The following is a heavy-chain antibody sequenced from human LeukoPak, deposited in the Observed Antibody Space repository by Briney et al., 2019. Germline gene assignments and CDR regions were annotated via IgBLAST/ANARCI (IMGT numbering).Heavy chain of an antibody. CDR2: ISGGGDRT. J-gene: IGHJ4*02. Sequence: GGSLRLSCAASGFSFSSYAMSWVRQAPGKGLEWVSAISGGGDRTFYLESVKGRFTVSRDNSKNTLYLQMNSLRAEDTALYYCAKEGAMVGPTSFDSWGQGTLVTVSS. CDR1: GFSFSSYA. V-gene: IGHV3-23*01. D-gene: IGHD1-26*01. CDR3: AKEGAMVGPTSFDS.